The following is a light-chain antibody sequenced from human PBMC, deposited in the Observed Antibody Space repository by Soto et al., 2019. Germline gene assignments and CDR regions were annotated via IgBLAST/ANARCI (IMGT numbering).Light chain of an antibody. J-gene: IGKJ4*01. CDR3: MQALQTPLT. CDR1: QSLLHSNGYIY. V-gene: IGKV2-28*01. Sequence: DIVMTQSPLSLPVTPGEPASISCRSSQSLLHSNGYIYLDWYLQKPGQSPQLLIYLGSNRASGVPDKFSGSGSGTDFTLKISRVEAVDVGVYYCMQALQTPLTFGGGTKVEIK. CDR2: LGS.